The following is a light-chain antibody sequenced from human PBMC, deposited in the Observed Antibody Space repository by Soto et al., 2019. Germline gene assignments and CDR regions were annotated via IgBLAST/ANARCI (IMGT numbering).Light chain of an antibody. J-gene: IGKJ4*01. CDR1: QSISSW. Sequence: DIPMTQSPSTLSASVGDRVTITCRASQSISSWLDWYQQKPGKAPKLLIYKASSLESGVPSRFSGSGSGTEFTLTISSLQPDDFATYYCQQGAFGGGTKVEIK. CDR2: KAS. V-gene: IGKV1-5*03. CDR3: QQGA.